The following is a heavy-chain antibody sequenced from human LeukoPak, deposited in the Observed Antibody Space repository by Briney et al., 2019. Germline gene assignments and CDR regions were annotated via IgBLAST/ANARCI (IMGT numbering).Heavy chain of an antibody. J-gene: IGHJ6*02. CDR3: ARVSVYANYYYGMDV. CDR2: ISSSSSTI. CDR1: GFTFSSYS. D-gene: IGHD3-16*01. Sequence: QPGGSLRLSCAASGFTFSSYSMNWVRQAPGKGLEWVSYISSSSSTIYYADSVKGRFTISRDNAKNSLYLQMNSLRAEDTALYHCARVSVYANYYYGMDVWGQGTTVTVSS. V-gene: IGHV3-48*01.